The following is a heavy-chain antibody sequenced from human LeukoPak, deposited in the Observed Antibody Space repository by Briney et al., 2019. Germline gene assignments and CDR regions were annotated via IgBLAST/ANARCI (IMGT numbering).Heavy chain of an antibody. D-gene: IGHD6-19*01. Sequence: PGGSLRLSCAASGFTFNTYGMNWVRQAPGKGLEWVAVIWYDGSNKYYADSVKGRFTISRDNAKNSLYLQMNSLRAEDTAVYYCARDGGYSSGFDYWGQGTLVTVSS. V-gene: IGHV3-33*01. CDR3: ARDGGYSSGFDY. J-gene: IGHJ4*02. CDR1: GFTFNTYG. CDR2: IWYDGSNK.